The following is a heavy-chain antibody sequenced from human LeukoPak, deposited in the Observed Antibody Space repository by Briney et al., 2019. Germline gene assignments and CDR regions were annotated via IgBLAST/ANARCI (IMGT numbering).Heavy chain of an antibody. CDR1: GGSISSYY. CDR2: IYYSGST. V-gene: IGHV4-59*08. J-gene: IGHJ6*02. Sequence: PSETLSLTCTVSGGSISSYYWSWIRQPPGKGLEWIGYIYYSGSTNYNPSLKSRVTISVDTSKNQFSLKLSSVTAADTAVYYCASTLLAAAGNYYGMDVWGQGTTVTVSS. D-gene: IGHD6-13*01. CDR3: ASTLLAAAGNYYGMDV.